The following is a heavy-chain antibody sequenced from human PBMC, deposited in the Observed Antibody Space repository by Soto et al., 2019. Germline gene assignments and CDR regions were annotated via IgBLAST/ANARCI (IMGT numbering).Heavy chain of an antibody. D-gene: IGHD2-15*01. V-gene: IGHV1-3*01. J-gene: IGHJ5*02. Sequence: ASVTVSCKASVYTFTSYAIHWVRQAPGQRLEWMGWINAGNGNTKYSQKFQGRVTITRDTSASTAYMELSSLRSEDTAVYYCARDRLGYCSGGSCSETNNWFDPWGQGTLVTVS. CDR3: ARDRLGYCSGGSCSETNNWFDP. CDR1: VYTFTSYA. CDR2: INAGNGNT.